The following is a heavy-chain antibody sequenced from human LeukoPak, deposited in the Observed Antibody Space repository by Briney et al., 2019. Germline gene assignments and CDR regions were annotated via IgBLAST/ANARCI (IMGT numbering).Heavy chain of an antibody. D-gene: IGHD3-10*01. CDR2: IYYSGSA. J-gene: IGHJ3*02. CDR3: ARQRGGDAFDI. V-gene: IGHV4-39*01. Sequence: PSETLSLTCTVSGGSISSSSYYWGWIRQPPGKGLEWIGSIYYSGSAHCNPSLKSRISLSVDTSKNQFSLKLSSVTAADTAVYYCARQRGGDAFDIWGQGTMVTVSS. CDR1: GGSISSSSYY.